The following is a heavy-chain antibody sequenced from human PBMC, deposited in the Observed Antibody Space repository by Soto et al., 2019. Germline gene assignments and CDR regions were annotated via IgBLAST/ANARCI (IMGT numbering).Heavy chain of an antibody. J-gene: IGHJ6*02. CDR2: IYYSGST. D-gene: IGHD2-2*01. Sequence: ASETLSLTCTVSGGSISSGGYYWSWIRQHPGKGLEWIGYIYYSGSTYYNPSLKSRVTISVDTSKNQFSLKLSSVTAADTAVYYCAIGSTSLGMDVWGQGTTVTVSS. CDR1: GGSISSGGYY. V-gene: IGHV4-31*03. CDR3: AIGSTSLGMDV.